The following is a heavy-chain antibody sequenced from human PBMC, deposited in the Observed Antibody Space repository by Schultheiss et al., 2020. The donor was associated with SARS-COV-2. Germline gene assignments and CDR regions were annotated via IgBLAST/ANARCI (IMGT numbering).Heavy chain of an antibody. V-gene: IGHV3-48*04. D-gene: IGHD4-17*01. CDR3: ARDRTGYYGDYPPH. J-gene: IGHJ4*02. CDR1: GFTFSSYS. Sequence: SCAASGFTFSSYSMNWVRQAPGKGLEWVSYISSSSSIIYYADSVKGRFTISRDNAKNSLYLQMNSLRAEDTAVYYCARDRTGYYGDYPPHWGQGTLVTVSS. CDR2: ISSSSSII.